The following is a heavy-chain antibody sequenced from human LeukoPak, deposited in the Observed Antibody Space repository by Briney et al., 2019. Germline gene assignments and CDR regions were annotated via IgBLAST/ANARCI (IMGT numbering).Heavy chain of an antibody. CDR2: IHYSRST. CDR1: GGSIRSHY. D-gene: IGHD3-10*01. V-gene: IGHV4-59*11. CDR3: ARVRIMVRGGGMDV. J-gene: IGHJ6*04. Sequence: SETLSLTCSVSGGSIRSHYWSWIRQPPGKGLEWIGYIHYSRSTNYNPSLTNRVTISVDTSNSQFSLKLISVTAADTPVYYCARVRIMVRGGGMDVWGKGTTVTVST.